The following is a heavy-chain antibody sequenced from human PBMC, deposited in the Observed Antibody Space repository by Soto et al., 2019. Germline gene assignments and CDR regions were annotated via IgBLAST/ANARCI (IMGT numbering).Heavy chain of an antibody. Sequence: LETHSLTSTVSGGTRISYYWSWIRQPPGRGLEYIGYIDYSGSTYYNPSLESRLTISVDTSKNQFSLDLTSVTAADTAVYYCARSHGHPRGDYWGQGTLVTVSS. CDR1: GGTRISYY. J-gene: IGHJ4*02. CDR2: IDYSGST. CDR3: ARSHGHPRGDY. V-gene: IGHV4-59*06.